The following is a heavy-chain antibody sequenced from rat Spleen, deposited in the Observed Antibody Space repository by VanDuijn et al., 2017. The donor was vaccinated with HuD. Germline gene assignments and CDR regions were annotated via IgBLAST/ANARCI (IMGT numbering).Heavy chain of an antibody. D-gene: IGHD1-2*01. CDR1: GFTFSDYY. V-gene: IGHV5-29*01. CDR2: ISYDGSST. J-gene: IGHJ4*01. Sequence: EVQLVESDGGLVQPGRSLKLSCAASGFTFSDYYMAWVRQAPTKGLEWVATISYDGSSTYYRDSVKGRFTISRDNAKSTLYLQMDSLRSEDTATYYCARHVGDYYSSYFYVMDAWGQGASVTVSS. CDR3: ARHVGDYYSSYFYVMDA.